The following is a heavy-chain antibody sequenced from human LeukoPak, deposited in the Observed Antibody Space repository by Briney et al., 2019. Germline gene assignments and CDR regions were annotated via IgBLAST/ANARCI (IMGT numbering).Heavy chain of an antibody. CDR2: IYYTGNT. V-gene: IGHV4-39*01. D-gene: IGHD3/OR15-3a*01. Sequence: SETLSLTCTVSGVSISSSNSYWGWIRQPPGKGLEWIGSIYYTGNTYHNASLKSQVSISIDTSKNQFSLKLTSVTAADTSVYYCARQTGSGLFILPGGQGTLVTVSS. CDR1: GVSISSSNSY. J-gene: IGHJ4*02. CDR3: ARQTGSGLFILP.